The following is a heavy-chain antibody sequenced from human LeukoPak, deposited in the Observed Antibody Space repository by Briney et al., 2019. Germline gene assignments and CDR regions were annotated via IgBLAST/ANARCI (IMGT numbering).Heavy chain of an antibody. J-gene: IGHJ3*02. D-gene: IGHD3-22*01. CDR1: GYTFTGYY. CDR3: ARVGYYDSSGYFSAFDI. Sequence: ASAKVSCKASGYTFTGYYMHWVRQAPGQGLEWMGWINPNSGGTNYAQKFQGRVTMTRDTSISTAYMELSRLRSDDTAVYYCARVGYYDSSGYFSAFDIWGQGTMVTVSS. V-gene: IGHV1-2*02. CDR2: INPNSGGT.